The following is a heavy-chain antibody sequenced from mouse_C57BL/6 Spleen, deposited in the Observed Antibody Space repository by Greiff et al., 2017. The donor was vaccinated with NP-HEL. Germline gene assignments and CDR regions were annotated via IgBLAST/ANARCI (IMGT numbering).Heavy chain of an antibody. CDR3: AGHEDGYSNYPPYFDY. D-gene: IGHD2-5*01. Sequence: QVQLQQSGAELVKPGASVKLSCKASGYTFTEYTIHWVKQRPGQGLEWIGWFYPGSGSLKYNENFKDKATLTADTSSSTVYMELSRLTSEDSAVYFCAGHEDGYSNYPPYFDYWGQGTTLTVSS. V-gene: IGHV1-62-2*01. CDR1: GYTFTEYT. J-gene: IGHJ2*01. CDR2: FYPGSGSL.